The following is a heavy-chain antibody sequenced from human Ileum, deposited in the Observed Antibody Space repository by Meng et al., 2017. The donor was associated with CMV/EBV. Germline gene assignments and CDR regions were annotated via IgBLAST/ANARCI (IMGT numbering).Heavy chain of an antibody. CDR3: AREDYSAYAAT. D-gene: IGHD2-21*01. J-gene: IGHJ5*02. V-gene: IGHV1-18*01. Sequence: QVQLVQSGAEVKKPGASWKVSCKASGYTCITFGITWVRQAPGQGLEWMGWITPYNGKTDYTQRLQDRVTITTDTSTNTVYMELRSLRSDDTAVYYCAREDYSAYAATWGQGTLVTVSS. CDR1: GYTCITFG. CDR2: ITPYNGKT.